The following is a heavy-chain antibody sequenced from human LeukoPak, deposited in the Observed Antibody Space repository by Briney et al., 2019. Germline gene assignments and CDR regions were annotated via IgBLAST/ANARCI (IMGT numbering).Heavy chain of an antibody. D-gene: IGHD5-12*01. CDR2: INHSGST. V-gene: IGHV4-34*01. CDR1: GGSFSVYY. J-gene: IGHJ4*02. CDR3: ARDQSGDY. Sequence: SETLSLTCAVYGGSFSVYYWSWIRQPQGKGLEWIGEINHSGSTNYNPSLKSRVTISVDTSKNQFSLKLSSVTAADTAVYYCARDQSGDYWGQGTLVTVSS.